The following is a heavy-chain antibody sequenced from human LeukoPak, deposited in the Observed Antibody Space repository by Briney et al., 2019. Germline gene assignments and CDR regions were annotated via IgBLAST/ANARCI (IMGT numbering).Heavy chain of an antibody. J-gene: IGHJ4*02. CDR1: GFTFSSYA. CDR2: ISYDGSNK. D-gene: IGHD1-26*01. Sequence: GGSLRLSCAASGFTFSSYAMHWVRQAPGKGLEWVAVISYDGSNKYYADSVKGRFTISRDNSKNSLYLQMNSLRAEDTAVYYCARRRYSGSSQHFDYWGQGTLVTVSS. V-gene: IGHV3-30*04. CDR3: ARRRYSGSSQHFDY.